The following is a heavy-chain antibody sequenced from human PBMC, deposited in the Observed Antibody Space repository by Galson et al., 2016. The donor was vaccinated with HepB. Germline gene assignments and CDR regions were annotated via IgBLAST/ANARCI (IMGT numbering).Heavy chain of an antibody. D-gene: IGHD6-6*01. CDR1: GFTFSDYY. CDR2: ISSSGNFI. J-gene: IGHJ4*02. CDR3: ARDRRRYSSSSSSH. V-gene: IGHV3-11*01. Sequence: SLRLSCAASGFTFSDYYMSWIRQAPGKGLEWVSTISSSGNFIYYADSVKGRFTISRDNAKSSLYLQMNSLRVEDTAVYYCARDRRRYSSSSSSHWGQGTLVTVSS.